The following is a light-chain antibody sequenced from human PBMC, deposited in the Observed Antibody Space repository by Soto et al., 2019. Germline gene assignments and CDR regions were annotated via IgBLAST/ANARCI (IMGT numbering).Light chain of an antibody. J-gene: IGLJ2*01. Sequence: QSALTQPPSASGSPGQSVTISCTGTSSDVGGYNYVSWYQQHPGKAPKLMIYEVSKRPSGVPDRFSGSKSGNTASLTVSGLQADDEADYYCSSYAGGNNVVLFGGGTKLTV. CDR2: EVS. V-gene: IGLV2-8*01. CDR1: SSDVGGYNY. CDR3: SSYAGGNNVVL.